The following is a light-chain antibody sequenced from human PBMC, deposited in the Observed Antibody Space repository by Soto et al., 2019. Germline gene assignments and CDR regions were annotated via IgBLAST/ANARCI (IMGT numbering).Light chain of an antibody. CDR3: QQYGSSLTWT. Sequence: EIVLTQSPGTLSSSPGERATLSCRASQSVSSNYLAWYQQKPGQAPRLLIYGASSRATGIPDRFSGSGSGTEFTLTISRLEPEDFAVYYCQQYGSSLTWTFGQGTKVESK. CDR2: GAS. CDR1: QSVSSNY. V-gene: IGKV3-20*01. J-gene: IGKJ1*01.